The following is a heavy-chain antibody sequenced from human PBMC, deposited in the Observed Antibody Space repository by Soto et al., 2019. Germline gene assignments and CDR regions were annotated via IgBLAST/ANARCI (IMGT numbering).Heavy chain of an antibody. Sequence: SVKVSCKASGGTFSSYTISWVRQAPGQGLEWMGRIIPILGIANYAQKFQGRVTITADKSTSTAYMELSSLRSEDTAVYYCARELRFLERLSHPFDYWGQGTLVTVSS. D-gene: IGHD3-3*01. CDR3: ARELRFLERLSHPFDY. CDR2: IIPILGIA. CDR1: GGTFSSYT. J-gene: IGHJ4*02. V-gene: IGHV1-69*02.